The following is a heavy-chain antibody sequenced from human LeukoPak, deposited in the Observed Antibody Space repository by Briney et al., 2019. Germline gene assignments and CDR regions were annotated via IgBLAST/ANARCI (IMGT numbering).Heavy chain of an antibody. CDR1: GFTFSSYA. CDR2: ISGSGGST. D-gene: IGHD5-24*01. Sequence: PGGSLRLSCAASGFTFSSYAMSWVRQAPGKGLDWVSAISGSGGSTNYADSVKGRFTISRDNSKNTLYLQMNSLRAEDTAVYYCAKSDDYNDRYYFVSWGQGTLVTVSS. V-gene: IGHV3-23*01. J-gene: IGHJ4*02. CDR3: AKSDDYNDRYYFVS.